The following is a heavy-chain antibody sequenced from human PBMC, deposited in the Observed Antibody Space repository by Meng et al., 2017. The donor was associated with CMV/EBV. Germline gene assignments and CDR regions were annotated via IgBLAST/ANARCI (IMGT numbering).Heavy chain of an antibody. V-gene: IGHV1-8*03. CDR3: ARGYRSSTSCYTRYYYGMDV. J-gene: IGHJ6*02. Sequence: ASVKVSCKASGYTFTSYDINWVRQATGQGLEWMGWMNPNSGNTGYAQKFQGRVTITRNTSISTAYMELSSLRSEDTAVYDCARGYRSSTSCYTRYYYGMDVWGQGTTVTVSS. D-gene: IGHD2-2*02. CDR1: GYTFTSYD. CDR2: MNPNSGNT.